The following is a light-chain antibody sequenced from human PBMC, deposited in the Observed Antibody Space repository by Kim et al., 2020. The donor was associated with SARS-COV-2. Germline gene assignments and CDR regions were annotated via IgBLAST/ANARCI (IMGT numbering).Light chain of an antibody. V-gene: IGKV1-39*01. CDR1: QSISSY. J-gene: IGKJ2*01. Sequence: SASVGDRVTITCRASQSISSYLNWYQQKPGTAPKLLIYAASSLQSGVPSRFNGSGSETDFTLTISSLQPEDFATYYCQQSYSTPRTFGQGTKLEI. CDR2: AAS. CDR3: QQSYSTPRT.